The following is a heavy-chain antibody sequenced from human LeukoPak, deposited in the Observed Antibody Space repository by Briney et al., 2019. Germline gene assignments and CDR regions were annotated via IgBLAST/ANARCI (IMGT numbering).Heavy chain of an antibody. J-gene: IGHJ6*03. Sequence: PSETLSLTCTVSGGSISSYYWSWIRQPAGKGLEYIGRIYTSGGTNYNPSLKSRLTMSVDTSKNQFSLRLSSVTAADTAVYYCARELVVQGYYYMDVWGKGTTVTVSS. D-gene: IGHD2-2*01. CDR3: ARELVVQGYYYMDV. CDR1: GGSISSYY. V-gene: IGHV4-4*07. CDR2: IYTSGGT.